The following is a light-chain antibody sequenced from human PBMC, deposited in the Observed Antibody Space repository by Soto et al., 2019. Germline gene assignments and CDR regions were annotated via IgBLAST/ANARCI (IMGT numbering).Light chain of an antibody. J-gene: IGKJ1*01. CDR1: QSITIW. CDR3: QQYNSSSCT. Sequence: DIQMTQSPSTLSASVGDRVTITCRASQSITIWLAWYQQKPGKAPKLLIFDASSLESGVPSRFSGSGSGTEFTLTISILQPDDFAPYYCQQYNSSSCTFGQGTKVQIK. V-gene: IGKV1-5*01. CDR2: DAS.